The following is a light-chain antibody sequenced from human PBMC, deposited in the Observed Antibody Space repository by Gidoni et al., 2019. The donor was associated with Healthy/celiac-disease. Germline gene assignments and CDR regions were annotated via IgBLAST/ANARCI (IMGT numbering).Light chain of an antibody. CDR3: SSYTSSSTV. V-gene: IGLV2-14*03. Sequence: QPALTQPASVSGSPGQSITISCTGTSSDVGGYNYVSWYQHHPGKAPKLMIYDVSNRPSGVSNRFAGSKSGNTASLTISGLQAEDEADYYCSSYTSSSTVFGGGTKLTVL. J-gene: IGLJ2*01. CDR2: DVS. CDR1: SSDVGGYNY.